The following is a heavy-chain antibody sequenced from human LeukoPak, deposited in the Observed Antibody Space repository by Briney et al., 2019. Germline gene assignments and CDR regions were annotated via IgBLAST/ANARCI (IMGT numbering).Heavy chain of an antibody. V-gene: IGHV1-46*01. Sequence: ASVKVSCKASGYTFTGYYMHWVRQAPGQGLEWMGIINPSGGSTSYAQKFQGRVTMTRDMSTSTVYMELSSLRSEDTAVYYCARDHVKLGSSFHPFDAFDVWGQGTLVTVSS. D-gene: IGHD2-2*01. CDR2: INPSGGST. J-gene: IGHJ3*01. CDR1: GYTFTGYY. CDR3: ARDHVKLGSSFHPFDAFDV.